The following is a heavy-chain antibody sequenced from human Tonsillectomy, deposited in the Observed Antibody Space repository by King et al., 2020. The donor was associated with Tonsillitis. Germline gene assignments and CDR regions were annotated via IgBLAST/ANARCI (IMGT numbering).Heavy chain of an antibody. CDR1: GFTFSTYA. CDR2: ISGSGGST. D-gene: IGHD3-22*01. V-gene: IGHV3-23*04. CDR3: AKGGDSSGRYYYYYMDV. J-gene: IGHJ6*03. Sequence: VQLVESGGGLVQPGGSLRLSCAASGFTFSTYAMTWVRQAPGKGLEWVSVISGSGGSTYYADSVKGRFTISRDNSKNTLYLQMNSLRAEDTAVYYCAKGGDSSGRYYYYYMDVWGKGSTVTVSS.